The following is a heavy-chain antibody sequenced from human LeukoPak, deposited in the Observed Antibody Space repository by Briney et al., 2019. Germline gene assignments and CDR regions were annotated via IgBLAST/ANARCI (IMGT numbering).Heavy chain of an antibody. CDR3: AKDSGYYDSSGYKSNYFDY. V-gene: IGHV3-9*01. D-gene: IGHD3-22*01. J-gene: IGHJ4*02. Sequence: GGSLRLSCAASGFTFYDYAMHWVRQAPGKGLEWGSGIRWNSGRIVYADSVKGRFTISRDNAKNSLYLQMNSLRAEDTALYYCAKDSGYYDSSGYKSNYFDYWGQGTLVTVSS. CDR1: GFTFYDYA. CDR2: IRWNSGRI.